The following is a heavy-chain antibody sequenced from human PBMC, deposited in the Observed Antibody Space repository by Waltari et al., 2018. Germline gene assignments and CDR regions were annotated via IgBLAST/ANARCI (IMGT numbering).Heavy chain of an antibody. CDR1: GGTFSSYA. V-gene: IGHV1-69*05. J-gene: IGHJ3*02. Sequence: QVQLVQSGAEVKKPGSSVKVSCKASGGTFSSYAISWVRQAPGQGLEWMGGIIPIFGTANYAQKFQGRVTSTTDESTSTAYMELSSLRSEDTAVYYCARRYCSGGSCLDAFDIWGQGTMVTVSS. D-gene: IGHD2-15*01. CDR2: IIPIFGTA. CDR3: ARRYCSGGSCLDAFDI.